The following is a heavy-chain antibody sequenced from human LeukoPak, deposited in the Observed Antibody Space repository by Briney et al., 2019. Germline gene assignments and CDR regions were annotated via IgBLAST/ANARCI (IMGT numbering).Heavy chain of an antibody. Sequence: PGGSLRLSCAASGFTFSNAWMSWVRQAPGKGLEWVGRIKSKTDGGTTDYAAPVKGRFTISRDDSKNTLYLQMNSLKTEGTAVYYCTTGDILTGYWLPFDYWGQGTLVTVSS. CDR2: IKSKTDGGTT. CDR3: TTGDILTGYWLPFDY. D-gene: IGHD3-9*01. J-gene: IGHJ4*02. V-gene: IGHV3-15*01. CDR1: GFTFSNAW.